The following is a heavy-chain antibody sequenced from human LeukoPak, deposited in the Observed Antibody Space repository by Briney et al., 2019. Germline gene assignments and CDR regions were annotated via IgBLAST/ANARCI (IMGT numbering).Heavy chain of an antibody. CDR3: ARSWIQLWPGED. Sequence: GGSLRLSCAASGFSFSTYAMHWVRPAPGKGLEWVAVISYDGSNKYYADSVKGRFTISRDNSKNTLYLQMISLRAEDTAVYYCARSWIQLWPGEDWGQGTLVTVSS. CDR2: ISYDGSNK. J-gene: IGHJ4*02. V-gene: IGHV3-30*04. CDR1: GFSFSTYA. D-gene: IGHD5-18*01.